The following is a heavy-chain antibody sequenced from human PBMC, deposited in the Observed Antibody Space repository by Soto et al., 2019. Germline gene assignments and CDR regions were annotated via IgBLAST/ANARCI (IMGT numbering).Heavy chain of an antibody. CDR2: TNPNSGNT. CDR1: GYTFTSYD. Sequence: GASVKVSCKASGYTFTSYDSNWVRQATGQGLEWMGWTNPNSGNTGYAQKFQGRVTMTRNTSISTAYMELSSLRSEDTAVYYCARGLYGDYLYYYYYGMDVWGQGTTVTVS. CDR3: ARGLYGDYLYYYYYGMDV. V-gene: IGHV1-8*01. J-gene: IGHJ6*02. D-gene: IGHD4-17*01.